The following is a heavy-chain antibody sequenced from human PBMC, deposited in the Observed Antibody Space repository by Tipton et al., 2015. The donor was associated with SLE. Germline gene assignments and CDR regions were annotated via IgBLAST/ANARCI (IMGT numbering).Heavy chain of an antibody. Sequence: SLRLSCAASGFTFSSYWMSWVRQAPGKGLEWVANIKQDGSEQYYVDSVKGRFTISRDNAKNSLYLQMNSLRAEDTAVYYCAREAYSGSYFDYWGQGTLVTVSS. CDR1: GFTFSSYW. D-gene: IGHD1-26*01. CDR3: AREAYSGSYFDY. J-gene: IGHJ4*02. V-gene: IGHV3-7*01. CDR2: IKQDGSEQ.